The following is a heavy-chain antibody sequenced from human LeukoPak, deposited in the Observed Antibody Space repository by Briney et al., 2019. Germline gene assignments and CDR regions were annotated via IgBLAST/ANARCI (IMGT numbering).Heavy chain of an antibody. CDR1: ECTFTTCG. V-gene: IGHV1-69*06. J-gene: IGHJ5*02. CDR3: ARDPFYDSASGGTHCFDP. CDR2: IIPIFNTT. Sequence: SGTVSVTSSECTFTTCGISWGRQAHGQGREGMGRIIPIFNTTNNAQKFQGRVTITADKSTITAYINLSNLTSEDTAIYYCARDPFYDSASGGTHCFDPWGQGSLVTVSS. D-gene: IGHD3-10*01.